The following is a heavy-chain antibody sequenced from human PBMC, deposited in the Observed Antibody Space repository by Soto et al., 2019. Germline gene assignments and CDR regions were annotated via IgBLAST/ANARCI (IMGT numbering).Heavy chain of an antibody. J-gene: IGHJ6*02. CDR1: GYTFTGYY. D-gene: IGHD6-13*01. Sequence: ASVKVSCKASGYTFTGYYMHWVRQAPGQGLEWMGWTNPNSGGTNYAQKFQGWVTMTRDTSISTAYMELSRLRSDDTAVYYCASSYSSSRSGYYYYYGMDVWGQGTTVTVSS. CDR2: TNPNSGGT. CDR3: ASSYSSSRSGYYYYYGMDV. V-gene: IGHV1-2*04.